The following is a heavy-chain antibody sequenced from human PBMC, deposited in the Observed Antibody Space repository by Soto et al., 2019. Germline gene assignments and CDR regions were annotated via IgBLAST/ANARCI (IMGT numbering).Heavy chain of an antibody. V-gene: IGHV4-61*01. J-gene: IGHJ4*02. CDR2: IHYFGST. Sequence: SETLSLTCTVSGGSLNSSSYYWSWIRQPPGKGLEWIGYIHYFGSTKYNHSLESRVVISVDTSKNQFSLKVPSVTAADTAKYFCARGGSYVGFDSWGQGARVT. CDR1: GGSLNSSSYY. CDR3: ARGGSYVGFDS. D-gene: IGHD1-26*01.